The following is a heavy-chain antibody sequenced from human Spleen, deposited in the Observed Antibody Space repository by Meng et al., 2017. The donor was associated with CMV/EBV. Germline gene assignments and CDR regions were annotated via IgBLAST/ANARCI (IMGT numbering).Heavy chain of an antibody. J-gene: IGHJ4*02. CDR2: ITSSGGTT. V-gene: IGHV3-48*03. CDR3: ARDEGRGRYYHSGELDY. Sequence: GESLKISCAASGFTFSSYEMNWVRQAPGKGLEWVSYITSSGGTTYYADSVKGRFTISKDNTRNLLFLQMSNLRAEDTAVYYCARDEGRGRYYHSGELDYWGQGTLVTVSS. CDR1: GFTFSSYE. D-gene: IGHD3-10*01.